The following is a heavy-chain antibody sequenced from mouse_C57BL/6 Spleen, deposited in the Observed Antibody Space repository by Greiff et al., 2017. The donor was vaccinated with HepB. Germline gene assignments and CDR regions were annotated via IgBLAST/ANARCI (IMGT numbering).Heavy chain of an antibody. V-gene: IGHV1-76*01. Sequence: QVQLKESGAELVRPGASVKLSCKASGYTFTDYYINWVKQRPGQGLEWIARIYPGSGNTYYNEKFKGKATLTAEKSSSTAYMQLSSLTSEDSAVYFCARPHYSGYFDVWGTGTTVTVSS. D-gene: IGHD2-12*01. CDR1: GYTFTDYY. J-gene: IGHJ1*03. CDR2: IYPGSGNT. CDR3: ARPHYSGYFDV.